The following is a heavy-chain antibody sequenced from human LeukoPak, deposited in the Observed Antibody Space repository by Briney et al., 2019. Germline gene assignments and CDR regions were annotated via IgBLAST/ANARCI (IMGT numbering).Heavy chain of an antibody. V-gene: IGHV3-33*01. D-gene: IGHD3-22*01. CDR3: ASHYDSSGFDY. CDR2: IWYDGSNK. Sequence: PGRSLRLSCAASGFTFSSYGMHWVRQAPGKGLEWVAVIWYDGSNKYYADSVKGRFTISRDNSKNTLYLQMNSLRAEDTAVYYSASHYDSSGFDYWGRGTLVTVSS. J-gene: IGHJ4*02. CDR1: GFTFSSYG.